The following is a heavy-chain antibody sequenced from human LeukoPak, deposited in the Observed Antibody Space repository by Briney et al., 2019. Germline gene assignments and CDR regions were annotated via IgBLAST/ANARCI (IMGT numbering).Heavy chain of an antibody. D-gene: IGHD6-13*01. Sequence: RAGGSLRLSCAASGFTLSTYGMYWVRQAPGKGLEWVAVIWNDGSNKHYADSVKGRFTISRDNSKNTPDLQMNSLRAEDTAVYYCAKDLSSSWFEGLDNWGQGTLVTVSS. V-gene: IGHV3-33*06. CDR3: AKDLSSSWFEGLDN. CDR1: GFTLSTYG. J-gene: IGHJ4*02. CDR2: IWNDGSNK.